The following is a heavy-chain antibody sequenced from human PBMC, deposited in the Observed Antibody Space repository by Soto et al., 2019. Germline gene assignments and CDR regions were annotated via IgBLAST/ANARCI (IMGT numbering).Heavy chain of an antibody. CDR3: ARYRGPNTPDY. D-gene: IGHD2-2*02. Sequence: EVQVVESGGDLVQPGGSLRLSCEVSGCTFSNYWMTWVRQAPGKGLEWVAYMNQDGSKIYYVDSLRGRFTIARDNAKNSLYLQMNSRRVDDTAVYYCARYRGPNTPDYWGQGTLVPVSS. J-gene: IGHJ4*02. V-gene: IGHV3-7*01. CDR2: MNQDGSKI. CDR1: GCTFSNYW.